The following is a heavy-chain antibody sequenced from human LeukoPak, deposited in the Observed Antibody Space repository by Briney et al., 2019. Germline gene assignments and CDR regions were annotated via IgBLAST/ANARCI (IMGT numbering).Heavy chain of an antibody. CDR3: AREAVYYGSGSLDC. Sequence: SEALSLTCTVSGGSISSYYWSWIRQPAGKGLEWIVRIYASGSINYNPSLKSRVTMSLDTSKNQFSLNLSSVTAADTALYYCAREAVYYGSGSLDCWGQGTLVTVSS. D-gene: IGHD3-10*01. CDR2: IYASGSI. J-gene: IGHJ4*02. V-gene: IGHV4-4*07. CDR1: GGSISSYY.